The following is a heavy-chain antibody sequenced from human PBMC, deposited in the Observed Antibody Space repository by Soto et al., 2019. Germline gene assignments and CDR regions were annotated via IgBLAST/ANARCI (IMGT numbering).Heavy chain of an antibody. CDR3: AKEVKGPYYFDY. CDR2: ISGSGGST. Sequence: QLGGPLRLSCAASGFTFSSYAMSWVRQAPGKGLEWVSAISGSGGSTYYADSVKGRSTISRDNSKNTLYLQMNSLRAEDTAVYYCAKEVKGPYYFDYWGQGTLVTVSS. CDR1: GFTFSSYA. V-gene: IGHV3-23*01. J-gene: IGHJ4*02.